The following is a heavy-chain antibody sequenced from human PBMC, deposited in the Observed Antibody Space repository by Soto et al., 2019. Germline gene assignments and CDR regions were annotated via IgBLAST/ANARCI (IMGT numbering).Heavy chain of an antibody. CDR2: IYHSGST. CDR3: ARVLGYSSFDY. J-gene: IGHJ4*02. V-gene: IGHV4-38-2*01. CDR1: GYSISSGYY. Sequence: SETLSLTCAVSGYSISSGYYWGWIRQPPGKGLEWIGSIYHSGSTYYNPSLKSRVTMSVDTSKNQFSLKLSSVTAADTAVYYCARVLGYSSFDYWGQGTLVNVS. D-gene: IGHD5-12*01.